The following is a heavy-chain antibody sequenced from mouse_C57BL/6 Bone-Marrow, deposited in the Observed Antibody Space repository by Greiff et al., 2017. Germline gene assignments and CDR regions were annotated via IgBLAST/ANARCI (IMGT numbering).Heavy chain of an antibody. Sequence: QVHVKQPGAELVMPGASVKLSCKASGYTFTSYWMHWVKQRPGQGLEWIGEIDPSDSYTNYNQKFKGKSTLTVDKSSSTAYMQLSSLTSEDSAVYYCAKPRDYYGYAMDYWGQGTSVTVSS. J-gene: IGHJ4*01. CDR3: AKPRDYYGYAMDY. CDR1: GYTFTSYW. CDR2: IDPSDSYT. D-gene: IGHD1-1*01. V-gene: IGHV1-69*01.